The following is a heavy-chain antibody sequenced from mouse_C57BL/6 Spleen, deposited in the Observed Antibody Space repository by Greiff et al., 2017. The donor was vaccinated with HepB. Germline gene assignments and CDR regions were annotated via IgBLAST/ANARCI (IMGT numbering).Heavy chain of an antibody. V-gene: IGHV1-50*01. CDR3: ARGRNYYGSNYYFDY. CDR1: GYTFTSYW. J-gene: IGHJ2*01. Sequence: QVQLKESGAELVKPGASVKLSCKASGYTFTSYWMQWVKQRPGQGLEWIGEIDPSDSYTNYNQKFKGKATLTVDTSSSTAYMQLSSLTSEDSAVYYCARGRNYYGSNYYFDYWGQGTTLTVSS. CDR2: IDPSDSYT. D-gene: IGHD1-1*01.